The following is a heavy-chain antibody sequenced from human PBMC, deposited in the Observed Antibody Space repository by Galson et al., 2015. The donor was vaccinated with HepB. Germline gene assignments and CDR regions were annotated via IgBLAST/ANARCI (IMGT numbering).Heavy chain of an antibody. J-gene: IGHJ4*02. V-gene: IGHV1-18*01. CDR2: ISAYNGNT. Sequence: SVKVSCKASGYTFTSYGISWVRQAPGQGLEWMGWISAYNGNTNYAQKLQGRVTMTTDTSTSTAYMELRSLRSDDTAVYYCARNPLIIAAAEYNFDYWGQGTLVTVSS. CDR3: ARNPLIIAAAEYNFDY. CDR1: GYTFTSYG. D-gene: IGHD6-13*01.